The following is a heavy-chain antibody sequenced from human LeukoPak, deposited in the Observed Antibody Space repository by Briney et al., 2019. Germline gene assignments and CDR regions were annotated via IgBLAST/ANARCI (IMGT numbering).Heavy chain of an antibody. CDR1: GGSISSISSNNYH. CDR3: ARVIVVHYAMDV. J-gene: IGHJ6*02. Sequence: SETLSLTCIVSGGSISSISSNNYHWGWIRQPPGKGLEWIGYIYHSGSTYYNPSLESRVITSVDTSKNQFSLRLSSVTAADTAVYYCARVIVVHYAMDVWGQGTTVIVSS. CDR2: IYHSGST. D-gene: IGHD3-22*01. V-gene: IGHV4-30-4*08.